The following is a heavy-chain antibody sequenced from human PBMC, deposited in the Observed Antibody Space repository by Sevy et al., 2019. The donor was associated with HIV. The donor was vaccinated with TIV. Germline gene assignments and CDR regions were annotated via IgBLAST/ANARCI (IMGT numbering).Heavy chain of an antibody. D-gene: IGHD3-10*01. CDR2: IYHTGAA. CDR1: GGTISSSSYR. J-gene: IGHJ4*02. Sequence: SETLSLTCTVSGGTISSSSYRWGWIGQPPGKGLEWVGSIYHTGAADDNPSLKRRVTMSVDTSKNQFSLQVGSVTAADTAVYYCARWYGNNFDYWGQGALVTVSS. CDR3: ARWYGNNFDY. V-gene: IGHV4-39*01.